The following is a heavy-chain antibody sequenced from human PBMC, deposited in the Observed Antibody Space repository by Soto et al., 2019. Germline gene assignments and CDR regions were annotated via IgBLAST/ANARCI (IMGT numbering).Heavy chain of an antibody. D-gene: IGHD2-21*02. CDR1: GGSISSDNYH. Sequence: QVQLQQSGPGLVKPSQTLSLTCTVSGGSISSDNYHWTWIRQSPGKGLEWIGYIYYSGSIFYNPSFKSRVTISVDTSKNQFSLHLSSVTAADTAVYFCAREDDGGDRDYYGLDVWGQGTTVTVSS. CDR3: AREDDGGDRDYYGLDV. J-gene: IGHJ6*02. CDR2: IYYSGSI. V-gene: IGHV4-30-4*08.